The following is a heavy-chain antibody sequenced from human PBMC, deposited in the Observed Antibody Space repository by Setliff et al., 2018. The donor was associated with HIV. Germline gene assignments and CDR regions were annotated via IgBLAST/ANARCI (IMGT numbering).Heavy chain of an antibody. Sequence: ASVKVSCKASGGNFTSYCIGWVRQAPGQGLEWMGRIFPIISTANYAQKFQGRVTISADKSTSTAYMELSSLRSEDTAVYYCARDYCSSTRCYDLHNWFDPWGQGTLVTGSS. J-gene: IGHJ5*02. CDR3: ARDYCSSTRCYDLHNWFDP. CDR1: GGNFTSYC. D-gene: IGHD2-2*01. CDR2: IFPIISTA. V-gene: IGHV1-69*08.